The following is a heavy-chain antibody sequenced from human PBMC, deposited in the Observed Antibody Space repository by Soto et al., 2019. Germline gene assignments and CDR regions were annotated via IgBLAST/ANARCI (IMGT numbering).Heavy chain of an antibody. CDR2: IKPDESEK. V-gene: IGHV3-7*01. CDR3: VRGGSNYSS. CDR1: GFTFSDSW. D-gene: IGHD4-4*01. J-gene: IGHJ5*02. Sequence: EVQLVESGGGLVQPGGSLRLSCTASGFTFSDSWMTWVRQAPGKGLEWVARIKPDESEKKYADSVKGRFSISRDNAKNSMYLQMDSLRGEDTAVYYCVRGGSNYSSWGQRNLVTVSA.